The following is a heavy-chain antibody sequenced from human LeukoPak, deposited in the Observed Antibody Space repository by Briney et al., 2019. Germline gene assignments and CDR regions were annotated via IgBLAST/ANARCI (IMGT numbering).Heavy chain of an antibody. CDR1: GFTFSSYA. D-gene: IGHD5-18*01. CDR3: ARKKRVDTDSIMVYYYYAMDV. J-gene: IGHJ6*02. Sequence: SGGSLRLSCAASGFTFSSYAMSWVRQAPGKGLEWVSAISGSGGSTYYADSVKGRFTISRDNSKNTLYLQMNNLRAEDTAVYYCARKKRVDTDSIMVYYYYAMDVWGQGTTVTVSS. V-gene: IGHV3-23*01. CDR2: ISGSGGST.